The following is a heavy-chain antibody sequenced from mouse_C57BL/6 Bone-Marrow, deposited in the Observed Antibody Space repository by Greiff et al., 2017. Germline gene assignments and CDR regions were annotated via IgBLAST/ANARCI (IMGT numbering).Heavy chain of an antibody. J-gene: IGHJ1*03. CDR2: ICSGGSYT. D-gene: IGHD1-1*01. V-gene: IGHV5-6*01. CDR3: ARHEDGSSYNWYFDV. Sequence: EVHLVESGGDLVKPGGSLKLSCAASGFTFSSYGMSWVRQTPDKRLEWVATICSGGSYTYYPASVKGRFIISRDNAKNTLYLQMSSVKSEDTAMYYCARHEDGSSYNWYFDVWGTGTTVTVSS. CDR1: GFTFSSYG.